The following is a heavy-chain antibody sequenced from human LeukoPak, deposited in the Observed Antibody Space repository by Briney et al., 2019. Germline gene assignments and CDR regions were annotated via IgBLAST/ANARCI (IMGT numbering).Heavy chain of an antibody. CDR3: ARGGGSYDFWSGYDY. V-gene: IGHV3-21*01. D-gene: IGHD3-3*01. Sequence: GGSLRLSCAGSGFTFSSYNMNWVRQAPGKGLEWVSSISSSSSYIYYADSVKGRFTISRDNAKNSLYLQMNSLRAEDTAVYYCARGGGSYDFWSGYDYWGQGTLVTVSS. J-gene: IGHJ4*02. CDR2: ISSSSSYI. CDR1: GFTFSSYN.